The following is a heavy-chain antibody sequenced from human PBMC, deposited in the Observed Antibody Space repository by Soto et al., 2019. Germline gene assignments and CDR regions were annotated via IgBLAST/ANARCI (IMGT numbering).Heavy chain of an antibody. Sequence: ASVKVSCKASGYTFNYYGISWVRQAPGQGLEWVGWISAHNGDTKYAQNLQGRLTLTTDTSTSTAYMELTSLTSDDTAVYYCARDWSTYFDSSGLMWFYWGQGTLVTVSS. CDR3: ARDWSTYFDSSGLMWFY. J-gene: IGHJ4*02. CDR1: GYTFNYYG. CDR2: ISAHNGDT. V-gene: IGHV1-18*04. D-gene: IGHD3-22*01.